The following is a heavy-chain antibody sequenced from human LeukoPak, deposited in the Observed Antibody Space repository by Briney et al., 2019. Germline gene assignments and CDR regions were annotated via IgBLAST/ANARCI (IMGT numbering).Heavy chain of an antibody. CDR2: INHRGST. CDR1: GGSFSGYY. J-gene: IGHJ4*02. Sequence: SETLSLTCAVYGGSFSGYYWSWIRQPPGKGLEWIGEINHRGSTIYNTSLKSRVTISVDTSNNQFPLKLSCVPGADTAVYYCARGSMDGYFDYWGQGTLVTVSS. CDR3: ARGSMDGYFDY. V-gene: IGHV4-34*01. D-gene: IGHD2/OR15-2a*01.